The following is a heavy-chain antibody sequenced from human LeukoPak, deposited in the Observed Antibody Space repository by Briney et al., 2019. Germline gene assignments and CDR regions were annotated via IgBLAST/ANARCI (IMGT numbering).Heavy chain of an antibody. D-gene: IGHD4-17*01. J-gene: IGHJ5*02. Sequence: ASVKVSCKASGYTLTSYGISWVRQAPGQGLEWMGWISAYNGNTNYAQKLQGRVTMTTDTSTSTAYMELRSLRSDDTAVYYCASIGHYGDYSGWFDPWGQGTLVTVSS. CDR3: ASIGHYGDYSGWFDP. CDR1: GYTLTSYG. V-gene: IGHV1-18*01. CDR2: ISAYNGNT.